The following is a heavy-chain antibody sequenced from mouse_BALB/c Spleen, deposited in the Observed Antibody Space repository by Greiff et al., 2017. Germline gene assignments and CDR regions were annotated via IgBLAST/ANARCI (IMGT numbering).Heavy chain of an antibody. J-gene: IGHJ4*01. CDR3: ARDGGDYYAMDY. V-gene: IGHV5-6-4*01. CDR1: GFTFSSYT. Sequence: EVKLVESGGGLVKPGGSLKLSCAASGFTFSSYTMSWVRQTPEKRLEWVATISDGGSYTYYPDSVKGRFTISRDNAKNNLYLQMSSLKSEDTAMYYCARDGGDYYAMDYWGQGTSVTVSS. CDR2: ISDGGSYT.